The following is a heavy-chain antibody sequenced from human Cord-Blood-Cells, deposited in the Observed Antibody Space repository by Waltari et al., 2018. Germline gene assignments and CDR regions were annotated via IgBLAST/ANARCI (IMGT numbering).Heavy chain of an antibody. V-gene: IGHV3-73*02. J-gene: IGHJ4*02. CDR2: IRSKANSDAT. Sequence: EVQRLESGGVCVQSGGSLKLSCAAAVFTFSGSAMHWVRQASGKGLEWVGRIRSKANSDATAYAASVKGRFTISRDDSKNTAYLQMNSLKTEDTAVYYCRHDGGDYWGQGTLVTVSS. CDR3: RHDGGDY. CDR1: VFTFSGSA. D-gene: IGHD1-1*01.